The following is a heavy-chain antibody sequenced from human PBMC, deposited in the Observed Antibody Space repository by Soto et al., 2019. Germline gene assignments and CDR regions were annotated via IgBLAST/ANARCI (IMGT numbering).Heavy chain of an antibody. Sequence: LSLTCTDSGGSVRSGSYYWSWIRQPPGKGLEWIGYIYYSGSTNYNPSLKSRVTISVDTSKNQFSLKLSSVTAADTAVYYCARVSGGIAAACRDYFDDCGQGTPVTVS. CDR1: GGSVRSGSYY. D-gene: IGHD6-25*01. CDR2: IYYSGST. CDR3: ARVSGGIAAACRDYFDD. V-gene: IGHV4-61*01. J-gene: IGHJ4*02.